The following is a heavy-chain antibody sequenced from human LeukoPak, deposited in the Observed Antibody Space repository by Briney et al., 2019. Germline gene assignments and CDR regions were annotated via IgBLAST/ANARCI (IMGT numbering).Heavy chain of an antibody. CDR3: ASSGSYSNDYSVY. CDR1: GFTFSSYS. J-gene: IGHJ4*02. D-gene: IGHD4-11*01. V-gene: IGHV3-21*01. CDR2: ISSSSSYI. Sequence: NTGGSLRLSCAASGFTFSSYSMNWVRQAPGKGLEWVSSISSSSSYIYYADSVKGRFTISRDNAKNSLYLQMNSLRAEDTAVYYCASSGSYSNDYSVYWGQGTPVTVSS.